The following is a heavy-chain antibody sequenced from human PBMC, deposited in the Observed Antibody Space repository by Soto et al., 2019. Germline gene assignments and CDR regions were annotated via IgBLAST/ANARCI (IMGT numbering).Heavy chain of an antibody. V-gene: IGHV6-1*01. CDR2: TYYMSKWYN. J-gene: IGHJ6*02. D-gene: IGHD6-19*01. Sequence: SQTLSLTCAISGDSVSSNSAAWNWIRQSPSKGLEWLGRTYYMSKWYNDYAVSVKSRITINPDTSKNQFSLQLNSVTPEDTAVYYCARDVRNSGWYYYGMDVWGQGTTVTVSS. CDR1: GDSVSSNSAA. CDR3: ARDVRNSGWYYYGMDV.